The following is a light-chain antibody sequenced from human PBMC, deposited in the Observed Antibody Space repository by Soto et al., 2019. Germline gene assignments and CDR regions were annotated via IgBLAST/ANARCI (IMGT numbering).Light chain of an antibody. Sequence: EIQMTQSPSSLSASVGDRVTITCRAGQSISSYLNWYRQKPGKAPKLLISAASRLQSGVPSRLSGSGSGTDFNLTISSLQPEDFATYYCQQSYTTPLTFGGGTKVDIK. J-gene: IGKJ4*01. V-gene: IGKV1-39*01. CDR2: AAS. CDR3: QQSYTTPLT. CDR1: QSISSY.